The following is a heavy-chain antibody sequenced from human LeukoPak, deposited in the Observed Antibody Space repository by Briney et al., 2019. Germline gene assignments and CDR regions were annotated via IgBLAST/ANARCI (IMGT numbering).Heavy chain of an antibody. CDR1: GGSFSGYY. D-gene: IGHD6-19*01. CDR2: INHSGST. V-gene: IGHV4-34*01. J-gene: IGHJ4*02. Sequence: SSETLSLTCAVYGGSFSGYYWSWIRQPPGKGLEWIGEINHSGSTNYNPSLKSRVTISVDTSKNQFSLKLSSVTAADTAVYYCASWTSGWYFDYWGQGILVTVSS. CDR3: ASWTSGWYFDY.